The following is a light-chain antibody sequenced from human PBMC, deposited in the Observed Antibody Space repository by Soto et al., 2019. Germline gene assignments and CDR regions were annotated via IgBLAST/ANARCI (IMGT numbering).Light chain of an antibody. Sequence: ENVLTQSPGTLSLSPGERGTLSCRPSQSFSGSYLAWYQQKPGQAPRLLIYGASSRATGIPDRFSGSGSGTDFTLTISRLEPEDFAVYYCQQYGSSPITFGQGTRLEIK. CDR3: QQYGSSPIT. CDR2: GAS. CDR1: QSFSGSY. V-gene: IGKV3-20*01. J-gene: IGKJ5*01.